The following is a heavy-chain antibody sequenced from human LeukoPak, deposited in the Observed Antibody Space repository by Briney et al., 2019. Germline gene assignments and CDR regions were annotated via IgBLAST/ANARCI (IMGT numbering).Heavy chain of an antibody. CDR3: AKGYQLRPTDAFDI. CDR1: GFTFDNYA. D-gene: IGHD2-2*01. CDR2: ISWNSGSI. V-gene: IGHV3-9*01. Sequence: GRSLRLSCAASGFTFDNYAMHWVRQAPGKGLEWVSGISWNSGSIGYADSAKGRFTISRDNAKNSLYLQMNSLRAEDTALYYCAKGYQLRPTDAFDIWGQGTMVTVSS. J-gene: IGHJ3*02.